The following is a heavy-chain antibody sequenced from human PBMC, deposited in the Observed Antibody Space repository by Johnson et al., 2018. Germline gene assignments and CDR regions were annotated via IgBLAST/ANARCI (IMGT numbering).Heavy chain of an antibody. D-gene: IGHD3/OR15-3a*01. CDR2: MYHSGGT. Sequence: QVQLQESGPGLVKPSDTLSLMCTVSGGSISSYYYHWIRQSPGKGLEWIGYMYHSGGTNYNPSLNGRVTISLDTSKNQFSLKLSSVTAADTAVYYCAGGRGTGSYSPAYLDHWGQGTLVTVSS. J-gene: IGHJ1*01. CDR1: GGSISSYY. V-gene: IGHV4-59*01. CDR3: AGGRGTGSYSPAYLDH.